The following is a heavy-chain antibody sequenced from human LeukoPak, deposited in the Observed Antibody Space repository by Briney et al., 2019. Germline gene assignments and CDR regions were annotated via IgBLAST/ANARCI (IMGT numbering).Heavy chain of an antibody. CDR2: ISGSGGST. J-gene: IGHJ4*02. Sequence: GGSLRLSCAASRFTFSTYGMSWVRQAPGKGLEWVPSISGSGGSTNYADSVKGRFTISRDNSKNTLYLQMNSLRDEDTAVYYCAKSSYYDSSGYYREYYFDFWGQGTLVTVSS. CDR1: RFTFSTYG. CDR3: AKSSYYDSSGYYREYYFDF. D-gene: IGHD3-22*01. V-gene: IGHV3-23*01.